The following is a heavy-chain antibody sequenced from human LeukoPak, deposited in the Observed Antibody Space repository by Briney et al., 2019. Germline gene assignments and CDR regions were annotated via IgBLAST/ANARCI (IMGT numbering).Heavy chain of an antibody. CDR3: AGEEFGEVLHLNWFDP. CDR1: RYIFTTYR. Sequence: GASVTVSCKASRYIFTTYRIHWVRQAPGQRLEWMGWINPGNGDTRYSQMFQGRVTLTRDTAARTDYLELSSLRSEDTAIYYCAGEEFGEVLHLNWFDPWGQGTLVTVSS. D-gene: IGHD3-10*01. CDR2: INPGNGDT. V-gene: IGHV1-3*01. J-gene: IGHJ5*02.